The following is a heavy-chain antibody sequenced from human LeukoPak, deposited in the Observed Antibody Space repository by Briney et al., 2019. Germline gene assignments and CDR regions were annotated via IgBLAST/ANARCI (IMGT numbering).Heavy chain of an antibody. CDR1: GFSFSRVW. Sequence: GGSLRLSCAASGFSFSRVWMSWVRQAPGKGPEWVASIKLDGSEKYYVDSVKGRFTISRDNAKNSLYLQMNTLRAEDTAVYYCAKEGYWGQGTLVTVSS. CDR3: AKEGY. V-gene: IGHV3-7*01. J-gene: IGHJ4*02. CDR2: IKLDGSEK.